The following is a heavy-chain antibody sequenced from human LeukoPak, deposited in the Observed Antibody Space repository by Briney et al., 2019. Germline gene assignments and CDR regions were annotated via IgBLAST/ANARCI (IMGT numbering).Heavy chain of an antibody. CDR2: IYSGGST. Sequence: GGSLRLSCAVSGFTVSNNYMSWVRQAPVKGLEWVSVIYSGGSTYYADSVKGRFTISRDNSKNTLYLQMNSLRAEDTAVYYCARTYYYESSGTYYWGQGTLVTVSS. CDR1: GFTVSNNY. J-gene: IGHJ4*02. V-gene: IGHV3-66*01. D-gene: IGHD3-22*01. CDR3: ARTYYYESSGTYY.